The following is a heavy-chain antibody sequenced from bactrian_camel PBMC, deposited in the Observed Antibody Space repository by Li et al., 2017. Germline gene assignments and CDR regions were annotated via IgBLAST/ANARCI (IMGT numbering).Heavy chain of an antibody. D-gene: IGHD2*01. CDR2: INTGGSYQ. CDR1: ADALMY. J-gene: IGHJ4*01. CDR3: GTDKYCRGSACCNSDFSH. Sequence: HVQLVESGGGSAQAGGSLNLSCSASADALMYMAWFRQAPGKGLEWVSRINTGGSYQYYADSVKGRFTISKDSAKNTLYLQMNNLKPEDTAMYYCGTDKYCRGSACCNSDFSHWGQGTQVTVS. V-gene: IGHV3S6*01.